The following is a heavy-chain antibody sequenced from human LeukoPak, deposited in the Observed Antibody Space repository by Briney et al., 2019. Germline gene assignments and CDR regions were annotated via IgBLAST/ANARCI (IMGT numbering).Heavy chain of an antibody. V-gene: IGHV4-59*08. CDR1: GGSISGTYY. Sequence: SETLSLTCTVSGGSISGTYYWSWIRQPPGKGLEWVGYIYYTGTTDSNPSLKSRVTISLDTSKNQFSLNLSSVTAADTAVYYCARRWVYDKRAFDAWGQGTMVTVSS. J-gene: IGHJ3*01. CDR2: IYYTGTT. CDR3: ARRWVYDKRAFDA. D-gene: IGHD3-16*01.